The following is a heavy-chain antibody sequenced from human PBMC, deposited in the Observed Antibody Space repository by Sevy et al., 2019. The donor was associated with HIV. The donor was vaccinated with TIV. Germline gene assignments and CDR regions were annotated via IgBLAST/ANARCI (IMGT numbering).Heavy chain of an antibody. D-gene: IGHD1-26*01. CDR1: GFTFSSYT. V-gene: IGHV3-48*02. CDR2: ISSSSSTI. CDR3: ARRFNIVGATHFDY. Sequence: GGSLRLSCAASGFTFSSYTMNWVRQAPGKGLEWVSYISSSSSTIYYADSVKGRFTISRDNAKNSLCLQMNSLRDEDTAVYFCARRFNIVGATHFDYWGQGTLVTVSS. J-gene: IGHJ4*02.